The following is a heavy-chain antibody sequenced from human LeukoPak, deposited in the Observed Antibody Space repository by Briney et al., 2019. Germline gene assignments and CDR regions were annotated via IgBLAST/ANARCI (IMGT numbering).Heavy chain of an antibody. Sequence: PGGSLRLSCAASGFTFSSYWMHWVRQAPGKGLVWVSRINSDGSSTSYADSVKGRFTIYRDNAKNTLYLQMNSLRAEDTAVYYCARDIYGGNWPNDYWGQGTLVTVSS. CDR1: GFTFSSYW. CDR2: INSDGSST. D-gene: IGHD4-23*01. CDR3: ARDIYGGNWPNDY. J-gene: IGHJ4*02. V-gene: IGHV3-74*01.